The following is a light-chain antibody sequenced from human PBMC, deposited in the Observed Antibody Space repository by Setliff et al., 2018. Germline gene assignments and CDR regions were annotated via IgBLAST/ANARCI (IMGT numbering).Light chain of an antibody. CDR2: DVS. J-gene: IGLJ3*02. V-gene: IGLV2-14*01. CDR3: FSYTTSTAWV. Sequence: QSVLTQPASVSGSPGQSITISCTGTSSDVGAYNYVSCYQQHPGKAPKVMIYDVSNRPSGVSNRFSGSKSGNTASLTISGLQADDEADYYCFSYTTSTAWVFGGGTKVTVL. CDR1: SSDVGAYNY.